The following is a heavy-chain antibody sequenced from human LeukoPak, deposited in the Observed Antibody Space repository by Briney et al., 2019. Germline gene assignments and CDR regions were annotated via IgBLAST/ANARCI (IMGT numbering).Heavy chain of an antibody. D-gene: IGHD3-10*01. V-gene: IGHV3-7*01. Sequence: PGGSLRLSCAASGFTFRNTWMSWVRQTPGKGLEWVANIVHDGGEQNYVDSVKGRFSIFRDNVENTLYLQMNSLRAEDTAVYYCAKDLSYYYGSGSYGYYFDYWGQGTLVTVSS. J-gene: IGHJ4*02. CDR2: IVHDGGEQ. CDR3: AKDLSYYYGSGSYGYYFDY. CDR1: GFTFRNTW.